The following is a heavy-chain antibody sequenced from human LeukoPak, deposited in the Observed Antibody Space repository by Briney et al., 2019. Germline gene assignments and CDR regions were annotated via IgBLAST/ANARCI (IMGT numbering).Heavy chain of an antibody. CDR1: GGLFSSYS. V-gene: IGHV1-69*04. CDR3: SRDAGGTYGAYYFEY. D-gene: IGHD3-10*01. CDR2: IIPIIGIA. Sequence: SVKVSCKASGGLFSSYSISWVRQPPGQGLEWMGRIIPIIGIADYAQIFQGRVMITADKSTSTVYMELSSLRSEDMAVYWCSRDAGGTYGAYYFEYWGQGTLVTVSS. J-gene: IGHJ4*02.